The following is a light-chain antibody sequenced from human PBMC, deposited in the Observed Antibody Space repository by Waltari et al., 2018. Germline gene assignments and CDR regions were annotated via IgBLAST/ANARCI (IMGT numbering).Light chain of an antibody. V-gene: IGLV2-8*01. CDR2: EVS. CDR3: SSFTGSNNWV. Sequence: QSALTQPPSASGSPGQSVTISCTGTSSDVGGYNLVSWYQQHPGKAPKLMIYEVSKRPSGVPDRFSGSKSGNTASLTVSGLQAEDEADFYCSSFTGSNNWVFGGGTKVTVL. CDR1: SSDVGGYNL. J-gene: IGLJ3*02.